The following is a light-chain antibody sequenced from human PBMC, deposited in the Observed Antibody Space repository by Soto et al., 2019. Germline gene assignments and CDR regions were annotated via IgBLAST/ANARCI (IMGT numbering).Light chain of an antibody. CDR2: AAS. CDR3: QHSYSTPWT. J-gene: IGKJ1*01. Sequence: DIQLTPSPSSLSASVGERGTITCRASQSISSNSNWYQQKPGKAPKRLIYAASSLQSGVPSRFTRSGSGTDFTLTIRSLQPEDFATYYCQHSYSTPWTFGQGTKVEIK. V-gene: IGKV1-39*01. CDR1: QSISSN.